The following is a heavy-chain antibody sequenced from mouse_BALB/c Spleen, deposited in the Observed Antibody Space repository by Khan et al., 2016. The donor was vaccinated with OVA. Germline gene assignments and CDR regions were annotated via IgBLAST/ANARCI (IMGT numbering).Heavy chain of an antibody. CDR1: GFTFSGFG. CDR2: ISSGSSTI. J-gene: IGHJ2*01. CDR3: ARTGYYYFDY. D-gene: IGHD2-3*01. Sequence: EVELAESGGGLVQPGGSRKLSCAASGFTFSGFGMHWVRQAPEKGLEWVAYISSGSSTIYYADTVKGRFTISRDNPKNTLFLQMASLRSEDTAMYYCARTGYYYFDYWGQGTTLTVSS. V-gene: IGHV5-17*02.